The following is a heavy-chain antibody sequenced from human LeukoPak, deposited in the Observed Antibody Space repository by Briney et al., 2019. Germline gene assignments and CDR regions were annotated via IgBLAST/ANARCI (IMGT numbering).Heavy chain of an antibody. Sequence: GGSLRLSCAASGFTSSSYAMSWVLQAPGKGLRRVAVISYDGSNKYYADSVKGRFTISRDNSKNTLYLQMRSLRAEDTAVYYCARDHAAAGTFDYWGQGTLVTVSS. CDR2: ISYDGSNK. D-gene: IGHD6-13*01. CDR1: GFTSSSYA. CDR3: ARDHAAAGTFDY. V-gene: IGHV3-30-3*01. J-gene: IGHJ4*02.